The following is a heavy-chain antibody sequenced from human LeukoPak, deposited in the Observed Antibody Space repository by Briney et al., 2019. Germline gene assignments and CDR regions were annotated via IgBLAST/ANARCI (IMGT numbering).Heavy chain of an antibody. Sequence: GGSLRLSCAASGFTFSSYEMNWVRQAPGKGLEWVSYISSSGSTIYYADSVKGRFTISRDNAENSLYLQMNSLRAEDTAVYYCARAYDSSGYPIDYWGQGTLVTVPS. CDR3: ARAYDSSGYPIDY. V-gene: IGHV3-48*03. D-gene: IGHD3-22*01. CDR1: GFTFSSYE. J-gene: IGHJ4*02. CDR2: ISSSGSTI.